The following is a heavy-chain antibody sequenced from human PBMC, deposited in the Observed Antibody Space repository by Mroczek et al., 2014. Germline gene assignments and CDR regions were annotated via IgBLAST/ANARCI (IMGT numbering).Heavy chain of an antibody. J-gene: IGHJ1*01. D-gene: IGHD6-19*01. Sequence: QVQLQQWGPGLVKPSETLSLTCTVSGGSISSYYWSWIRQPPGKGLEWIGYIYYSGSTNYNPSLKSRVTISVDTSKNQFSLKLSSVTAADTAVYYCARAKSIAVAGTDGGYFQHWGQGTLVTVSS. CDR2: IYYSGST. CDR3: ARAKSIAVAGTDGGYFQH. V-gene: IGHV4-59*01. CDR1: GGSISSYY.